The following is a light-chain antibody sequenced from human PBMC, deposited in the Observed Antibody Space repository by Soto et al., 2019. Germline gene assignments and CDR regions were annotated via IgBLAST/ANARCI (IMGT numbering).Light chain of an antibody. V-gene: IGLV2-8*01. CDR1: SSDVGGYNY. Sequence: QSALTQPPSASGSPGQSVTISCTGTSSDVGGYNYVSWYQQHPGKAPKLMIYEVNKRPSGVPDRFSGSKSGNTASLTVSGLQAEDEADYYCSSHAGSSNYVFGTGTKLTVL. CDR2: EVN. J-gene: IGLJ1*01. CDR3: SSHAGSSNYV.